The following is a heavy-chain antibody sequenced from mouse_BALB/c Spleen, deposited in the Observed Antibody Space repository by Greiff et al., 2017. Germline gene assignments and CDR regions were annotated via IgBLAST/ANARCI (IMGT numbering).Heavy chain of an antibody. CDR2: IWAGGST. V-gene: IGHV2-9*02. J-gene: IGHJ4*01. D-gene: IGHD2-1*01. Sequence: QVQLKESGPGLVAPSQSLSITCTVSGFSLTSYGVHWVRQPPGKGLEWLGVIWAGGSTNYNSALMSRLSISKDNSKSQVFLKMNSLQTDDSAMYYGARGPDYGNSGAMDYWGQGTSVTVSS. CDR1: GFSLTSYG. CDR3: ARGPDYGNSGAMDY.